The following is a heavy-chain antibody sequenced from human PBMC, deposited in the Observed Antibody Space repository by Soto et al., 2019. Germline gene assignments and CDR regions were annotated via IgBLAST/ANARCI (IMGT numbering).Heavy chain of an antibody. CDR1: GGSISSYY. CDR2: IYYSGST. J-gene: IGHJ4*02. CDR3: ARRYGDYFDF. V-gene: IGHV4-59*08. Sequence: PSETLSLTCTGSGGSISSYYWSWIRQPPGKGLEWIGYIYYSGSTNYNPSLKSRVTISVDTSKNQFSLKLSSVTAADTAVYYCARRYGDYFDFWGQGTLVTVSS. D-gene: IGHD4-17*01.